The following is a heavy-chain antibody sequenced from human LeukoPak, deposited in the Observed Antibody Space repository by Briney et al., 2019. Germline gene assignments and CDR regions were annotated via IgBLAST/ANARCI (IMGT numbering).Heavy chain of an antibody. Sequence: GGSLRLSCAASGFTFSSYGMHWVRQAPGKGLEWVAFIGYDGSNKYYADSVKGRFTISRDNSKNTLYLQMNSLRAEDTAVYYCAKDFTRRDAFDIWGQGTMVTVSS. CDR2: IGYDGSNK. V-gene: IGHV3-30*02. J-gene: IGHJ3*02. CDR3: AKDFTRRDAFDI. CDR1: GFTFSSYG.